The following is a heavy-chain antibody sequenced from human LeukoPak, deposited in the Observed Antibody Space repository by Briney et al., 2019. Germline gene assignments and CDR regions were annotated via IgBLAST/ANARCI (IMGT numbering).Heavy chain of an antibody. CDR1: SDSISSYY. J-gene: IGHJ4*02. D-gene: IGHD2-15*01. Sequence: SETLSLTCTVSSDSISSYYWSWIRQPPGKGLEWIGRIHSSGSTDHNPSLKSRVTMSVDTSKNQFSLGLSSVTAADTAVYYCAREYCSGVRCYWVGYWGQGTLVTVSS. CDR3: AREYCSGVRCYWVGY. CDR2: IHSSGST. V-gene: IGHV4-4*07.